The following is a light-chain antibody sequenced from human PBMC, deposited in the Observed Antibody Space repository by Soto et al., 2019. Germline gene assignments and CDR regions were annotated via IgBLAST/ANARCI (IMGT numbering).Light chain of an antibody. V-gene: IGKV3-15*01. CDR2: GAS. CDR3: QQYDNWPWT. Sequence: EIVMTQSPATLSVSPGGRATLSCRASQSIGDTLAWYQQKPGQAPRLLIYGASSRVTGFPARFSGSGSGTDFTLTISSLQSDEFAVYYCQQYDNWPWTCGQGTKVEIK. CDR1: QSIGDT. J-gene: IGKJ1*01.